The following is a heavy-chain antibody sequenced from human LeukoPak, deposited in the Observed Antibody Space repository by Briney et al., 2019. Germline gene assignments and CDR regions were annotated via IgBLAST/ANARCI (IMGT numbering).Heavy chain of an antibody. D-gene: IGHD3-22*01. V-gene: IGHV4-59*08. CDR3: AVLYYYDSSGYFDY. J-gene: IGHJ4*02. CDR2: IYYSGST. CDR1: GGSISSYY. Sequence: PSETLSLTCTVSGGSISSYYWSWIRQPPGKGLEWIGHIYYSGSTNYNPSLKSRVTISVDTSKNQFSLKLSSVTAADTAVYYCAVLYYYDSSGYFDYWGQGTLVTVSS.